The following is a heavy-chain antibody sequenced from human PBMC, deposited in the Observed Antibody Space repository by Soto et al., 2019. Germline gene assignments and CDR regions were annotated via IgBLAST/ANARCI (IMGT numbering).Heavy chain of an antibody. V-gene: IGHV3-30-3*01. Sequence: GRSLRLSCAASGFTFSNCAMHWVRQAPDKGLGWVAVVSYDGSNTYYADSVKGRFTISRDNSKNTLYLQMNSLRLEDTAVYYCARGYQLPLGAFDFWGQGTLVTVSS. CDR1: GFTFSNCA. J-gene: IGHJ4*02. D-gene: IGHD2-2*01. CDR3: ARGYQLPLGAFDF. CDR2: VSYDGSNT.